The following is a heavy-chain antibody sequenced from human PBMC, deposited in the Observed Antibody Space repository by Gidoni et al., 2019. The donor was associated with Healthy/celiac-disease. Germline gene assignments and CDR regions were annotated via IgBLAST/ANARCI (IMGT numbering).Heavy chain of an antibody. J-gene: IGHJ4*02. CDR1: GFTFDDYA. CDR3: AKGRLIDY. Sequence: EVQLVESGGGLVQPGRSLRLSCAASGFTFDDYAMHWVRQAPGKGLEWVSGISWNSGSIGYADSVKGRFTISRDNAKNSLYLQMNSLRAEDTALYYCAKGRLIDYWGQGTLVTVSS. CDR2: ISWNSGSI. V-gene: IGHV3-9*01.